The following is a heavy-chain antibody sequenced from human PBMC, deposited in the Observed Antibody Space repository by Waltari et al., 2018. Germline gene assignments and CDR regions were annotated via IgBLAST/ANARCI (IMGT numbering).Heavy chain of an antibody. D-gene: IGHD3-16*01. CDR2: ISSSGSTI. CDR1: GFTFSSYE. V-gene: IGHV3-48*03. CDR3: ARAGPFMSFDY. J-gene: IGHJ4*02. Sequence: EVQLVESGGGLVQPGGSLRLSCAASGFTFSSYEMNWVRQAPGKGLEWVSYISSSGSTIYYADSVKGRFTISRDNAKNSLYLQMNSLRAEDTAVYYCARAGPFMSFDYWGQGTLVTVSS.